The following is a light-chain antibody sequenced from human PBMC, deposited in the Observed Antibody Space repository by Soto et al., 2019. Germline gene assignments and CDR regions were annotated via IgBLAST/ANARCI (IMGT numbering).Light chain of an antibody. CDR1: QSVRSY. V-gene: IGKV3-11*01. Sequence: EIVLTQSPATLSLSPGERATLSCRASQSVRSYLAWYQQKPGQAPRLLIYDASNRATGIPARFSGSGSGTDFTLTISSLEPEDFAVYYCQQRSNWPPITFGKGTRLAIK. J-gene: IGKJ5*01. CDR2: DAS. CDR3: QQRSNWPPIT.